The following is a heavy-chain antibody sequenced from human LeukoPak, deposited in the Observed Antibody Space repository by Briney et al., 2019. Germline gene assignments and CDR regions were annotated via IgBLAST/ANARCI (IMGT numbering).Heavy chain of an antibody. CDR2: IYTSGST. J-gene: IGHJ3*02. D-gene: IGHD3-9*01. CDR1: GGSISRYY. CDR3: ARAWYYDILTGYEGGAFDI. Sequence: SETLSLTCTVSGGSISRYYWSWIRQPAGKGLEWIGRIYTSGSTNYNPSLNSRVTMSVDTSKSQFSLKLSSVTAADTAVYYCARAWYYDILTGYEGGAFDIWGQGTMVTVSS. V-gene: IGHV4-4*07.